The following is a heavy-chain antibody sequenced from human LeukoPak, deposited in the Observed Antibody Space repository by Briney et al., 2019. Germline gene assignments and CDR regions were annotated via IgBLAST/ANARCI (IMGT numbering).Heavy chain of an antibody. CDR2: IYYSGST. D-gene: IGHD5-18*01. CDR1: ADSISSYY. J-gene: IGHJ3*02. V-gene: IGHV4-59*01. Sequence: PETLSLSSALSADSISSYYWSWIREPPGKRLEWIGYIYYSGSTNYNPSLKSRVTISVDTSKNQFSLKLSSVTAADTAVYYCARRNRGYSYAPGGAFDIWGQGTMVTVSS. CDR3: ARRNRGYSYAPGGAFDI.